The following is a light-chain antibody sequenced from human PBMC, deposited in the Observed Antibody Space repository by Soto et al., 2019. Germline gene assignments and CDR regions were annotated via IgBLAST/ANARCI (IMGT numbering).Light chain of an antibody. V-gene: IGKV1-9*01. CDR2: GAS. CDR1: QGISTF. Sequence: DIQLTQSPSFLSASVGDRVTITCRASQGISTFLAWYQQKPGKAPKLLIYGASTLQSGVPSRFSGSGSGTEFTLTISSLQPEDFATYYCQQLNSYPYTFGQGTRLEIK. J-gene: IGKJ2*01. CDR3: QQLNSYPYT.